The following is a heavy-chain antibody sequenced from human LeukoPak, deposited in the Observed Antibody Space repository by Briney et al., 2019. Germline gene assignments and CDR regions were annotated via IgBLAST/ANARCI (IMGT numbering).Heavy chain of an antibody. J-gene: IGHJ4*02. CDR3: ARRDTYYYDSSGYYYD. V-gene: IGHV4-39*01. CDR2: IYYSGST. D-gene: IGHD3-22*01. CDR1: GGSISSSSYY. Sequence: SETLSLTCTVSGGSISSSSYYWGWIRQPPGKGLEWIGSIYYSGSTYYNPSLKSRVTISVDTSKNQFSLKLSSVTAADTAVYYCARRDTYYYDSSGYYYDWGQGTLVTVSS.